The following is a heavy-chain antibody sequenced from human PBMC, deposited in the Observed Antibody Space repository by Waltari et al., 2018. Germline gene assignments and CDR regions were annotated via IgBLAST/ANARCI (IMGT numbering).Heavy chain of an antibody. J-gene: IGHJ4*02. D-gene: IGHD1-26*01. CDR3: ARDPGPIVGAPDF. CDR1: GYTFSDYH. Sequence: QVQLVQSGTEVKKPGASVRVSCQASGYTFSDYHLHWVRQTPGQGFEWMGWINPKKGETNDEQNFLGRVTMTRDTSINTAYMDLSGLRSDDAAVFYCARDPGPIVGAPDFWGQGTLVTVSS. CDR2: INPKKGET. V-gene: IGHV1-2*02.